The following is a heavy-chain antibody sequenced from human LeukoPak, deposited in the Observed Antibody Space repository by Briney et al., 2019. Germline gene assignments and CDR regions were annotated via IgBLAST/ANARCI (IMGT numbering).Heavy chain of an antibody. J-gene: IGHJ5*02. CDR2: FDPEVCET. CDR3: ATDLLAGGLKTFDP. CDR1: GNTLSEFS. V-gene: IGHV1-24*01. Sequence: ASAKVSCKVTGNTLSEFSMHWVRQSPGKGLEWMGGFDPEVCETVYAQKFQGRVTMTEHKSTEKAYMELSSLRSEDTAVYYCATDLLAGGLKTFDPWGQGTLVSVSS.